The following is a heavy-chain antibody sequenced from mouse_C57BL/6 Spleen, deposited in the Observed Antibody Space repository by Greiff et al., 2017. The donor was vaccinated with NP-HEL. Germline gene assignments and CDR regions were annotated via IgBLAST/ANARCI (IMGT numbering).Heavy chain of an antibody. J-gene: IGHJ4*01. Sequence: QVQLQQPGAELVKPGASVKLSCKASGYTFTSYWMHWVKQRPGQGLEWIGMIHPNSGSTNYNEKFKSKATLTVDKSSSTAYMQLSRLTSEDSAVYYCARTVVAKDYAMECWGQGTSVTVAS. V-gene: IGHV1-64*01. CDR1: GYTFTSYW. CDR3: ARTVVAKDYAMEC. CDR2: IHPNSGST. D-gene: IGHD1-1*01.